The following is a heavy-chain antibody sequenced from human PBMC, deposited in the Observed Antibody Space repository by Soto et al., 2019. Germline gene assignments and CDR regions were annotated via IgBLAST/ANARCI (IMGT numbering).Heavy chain of an antibody. D-gene: IGHD3-16*01. V-gene: IGHV3-73*01. J-gene: IGHJ5*02. CDR3: ARDHDDNAYYA. CDR2: ISSKTNTYAT. CDR1: GFTFSGST. Sequence: GGSLRLSCAASGFTFSGSTIHWVRQTSGEGLAWVGRISSKTNTYATAYAASVKGRFTISRDDSKNTAYLQMDSLKTEETAVYYCARDHDDNAYYAWGQGTLVTVSS.